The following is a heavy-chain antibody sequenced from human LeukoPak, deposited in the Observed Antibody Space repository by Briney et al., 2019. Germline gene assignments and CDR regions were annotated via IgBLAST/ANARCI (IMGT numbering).Heavy chain of an antibody. Sequence: SETLSLTCTVSGGSISSYYWNWIRQPPGKGLEWIGYIYYGGSTNYNPSLKSRVTISVDTSKNEFSLKLNSVTAADTAVYYCAREGCSSTTCLGLRNWFDPWGQGTLVTVSS. D-gene: IGHD2-2*01. CDR3: AREGCSSTTCLGLRNWFDP. CDR1: GGSISSYY. CDR2: IYYGGST. V-gene: IGHV4-59*12. J-gene: IGHJ5*02.